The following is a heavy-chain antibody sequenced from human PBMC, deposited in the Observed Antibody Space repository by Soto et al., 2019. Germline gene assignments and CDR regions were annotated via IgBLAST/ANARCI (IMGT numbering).Heavy chain of an antibody. CDR2: INHSGST. CDR3: ARGDCSGGSCYSVHYYYMDV. CDR1: GGSFSGYY. V-gene: IGHV4-34*01. D-gene: IGHD2-15*01. J-gene: IGHJ6*03. Sequence: SETLSLTCAVYGGSFSGYYWSWIRQPPGKGLEWIGEINHSGSTNYNPSLKSRVTISVDTSKNQFSLKLSSVTAADTAVYYCARGDCSGGSCYSVHYYYMDVWGKGTTVTVSS.